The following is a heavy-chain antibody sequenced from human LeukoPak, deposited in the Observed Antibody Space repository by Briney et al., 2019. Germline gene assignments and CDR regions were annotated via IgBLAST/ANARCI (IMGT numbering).Heavy chain of an antibody. CDR2: IYYSGSA. J-gene: IGHJ2*01. CDR1: GCSISSYY. V-gene: IGHV4-59*01. CDR3: AREHYLYSSSQRPHWYFDV. Sequence: SETLSLTCTVSGCSISSYYWSWVRQPPGKGLEWIGYIYYSGSAYYDPCLKSRVTISVGMSKNQFSLTLRSVTAANTAVYYCAREHYLYSSSQRPHWYFDVWSRGSLVTVSS. D-gene: IGHD6-6*01.